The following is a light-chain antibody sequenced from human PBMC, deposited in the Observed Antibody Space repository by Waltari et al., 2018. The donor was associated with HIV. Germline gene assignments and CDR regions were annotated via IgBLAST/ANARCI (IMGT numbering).Light chain of an antibody. V-gene: IGLV1-40*01. Sequence: SVLTQPPSVSGAPGQRVTISCTGTISNIGAGYDVHWYQQLPRTAPKLLVYGHTDRPSGVPDRCSGSKSGTSASLAITGLQSEDEADYYCQSYDGSRGGYVFGTGTAVTVL. J-gene: IGLJ1*01. CDR1: ISNIGAGYD. CDR2: GHT. CDR3: QSYDGSRGGYV.